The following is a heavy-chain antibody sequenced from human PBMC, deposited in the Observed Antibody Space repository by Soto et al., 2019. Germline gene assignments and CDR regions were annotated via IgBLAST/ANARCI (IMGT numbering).Heavy chain of an antibody. D-gene: IGHD3-3*01. Sequence: EVQLLESGGDLVQPGGSLRLSCAASGFTFSNYAMSWVRQAPGKGLEWVSAISGGGGSTYYADSVKGRFTISRDNSRNPLFLQMNSLRAEDTAVYYCAKDPPVAMIFGVVIPPYYFDYWGQGTLVTVSS. CDR3: AKDPPVAMIFGVVIPPYYFDY. CDR2: ISGGGGST. V-gene: IGHV3-23*01. J-gene: IGHJ4*02. CDR1: GFTFSNYA.